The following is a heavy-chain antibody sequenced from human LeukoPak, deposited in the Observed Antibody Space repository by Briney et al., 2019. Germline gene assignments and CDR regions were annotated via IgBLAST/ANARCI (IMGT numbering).Heavy chain of an antibody. CDR2: ISGSGGST. Sequence: PGGSLRLSCAASGFTISSYAMSWVRQAPGKGLEWVSAISGSGGSTDYADSVKGRFTISRDNSKNTLYLQMNSLRAEDTAVYYCAKGKFNYPPSFDYWGQGTLVTVSS. D-gene: IGHD1-7*01. V-gene: IGHV3-23*01. J-gene: IGHJ4*02. CDR3: AKGKFNYPPSFDY. CDR1: GFTISSYA.